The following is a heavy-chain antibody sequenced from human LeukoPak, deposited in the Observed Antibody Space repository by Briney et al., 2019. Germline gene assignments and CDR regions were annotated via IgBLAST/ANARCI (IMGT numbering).Heavy chain of an antibody. Sequence: PSETLSLTCAVYGGSFSGYYWSWIRQPPGKGLEWIGEINHSGSTNYNPSLKSRVTISVDTSKNQFSLKLSSVTAADTAVYYCAREAPRGFWSGYSTYYFDYWGQGTLVTVSS. CDR2: INHSGST. D-gene: IGHD3-3*01. V-gene: IGHV4-34*01. J-gene: IGHJ4*02. CDR1: GGSFSGYY. CDR3: AREAPRGFWSGYSTYYFDY.